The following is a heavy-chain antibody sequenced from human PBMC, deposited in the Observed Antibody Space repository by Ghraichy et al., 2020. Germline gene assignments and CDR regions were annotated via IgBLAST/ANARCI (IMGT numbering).Heavy chain of an antibody. V-gene: IGHV3-30-3*01. CDR2: ISYDGSNK. Sequence: GVSLRLSCAASGFTFSSYAMHWVRQAPGKGLEWVAVISYDGSNKYYADSVKGRFTISRDNSKNTLYLQMNSLRAEDTAVYYCARFSYGDYAYYYYGMDVWGQGTTVTVSS. D-gene: IGHD4-17*01. J-gene: IGHJ6*02. CDR1: GFTFSSYA. CDR3: ARFSYGDYAYYYYGMDV.